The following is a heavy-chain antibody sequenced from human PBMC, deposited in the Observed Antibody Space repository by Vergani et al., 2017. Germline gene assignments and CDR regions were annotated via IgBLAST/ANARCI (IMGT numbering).Heavy chain of an antibody. CDR1: GGTFSSYA. CDR2: IIPIFGTA. CDR3: ARDLLLGDYYYYYGMDV. Sequence: QVQLVQSGAEVKKPGSSVQVSCKASGGTFSSYAISWVRQAPGKGLEWMGRIIPIFGTANYAQKFQGRVTITADESTSTAYMELSSLRSEDTAVYYCARDLLLGDYYYYYGMDVWGEGTTVTVSS. J-gene: IGHJ6*04. V-gene: IGHV1-69*13.